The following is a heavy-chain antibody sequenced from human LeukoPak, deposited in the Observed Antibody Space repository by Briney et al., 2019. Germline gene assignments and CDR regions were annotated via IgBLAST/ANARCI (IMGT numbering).Heavy chain of an antibody. CDR2: MSYDGSNK. CDR1: GFTFSSYG. J-gene: IGHJ4*02. V-gene: IGHV3-30*18. CDR3: AKAVGATRSPNDY. Sequence: PGGSLRLSCATSGFTFSSYGMHWVRQAPGKGLEWVAVMSYDGSNKYYADSVKGRFTISRDNSKNTLHLQMNSLRAEDTAVYYCAKAVGATRSPNDYWGQGTLVTVSS. D-gene: IGHD1-26*01.